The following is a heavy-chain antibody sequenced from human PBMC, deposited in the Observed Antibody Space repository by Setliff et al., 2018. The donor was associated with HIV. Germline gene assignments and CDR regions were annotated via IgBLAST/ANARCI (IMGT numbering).Heavy chain of an antibody. J-gene: IGHJ5*02. D-gene: IGHD6-19*01. CDR2: IHTSGNT. V-gene: IGHV4-61*02. Sequence: SETLSLTCTVSGYSISSGYYWGWIRQPAGKGLQWIGRIHTSGNTNYNPSLKSRVTISVDTSKSQFSLKLSSLTAADTAVYYCARGRTQWPNYNYFDPWGLGTLVTVSS. CDR3: ARGRTQWPNYNYFDP. CDR1: GYSISSGYY.